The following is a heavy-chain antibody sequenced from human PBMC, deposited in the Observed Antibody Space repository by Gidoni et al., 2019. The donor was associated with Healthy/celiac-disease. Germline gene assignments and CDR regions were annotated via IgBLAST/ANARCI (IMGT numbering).Heavy chain of an antibody. Sequence: QVQLQQWGAGLLKPSETLSLTCAVYGGSFRGYYWSWIRQPPGKGLEWIGEINHSGSTNYNPSLKSRVTISVDTSKNQFSLKLSSVTAADTAVYYCARGRVLINSSCDPFDYWGQGTLVTVSS. V-gene: IGHV4-34*01. CDR2: INHSGST. CDR1: GGSFRGYY. J-gene: IGHJ4*02. CDR3: ARGRVLINSSCDPFDY. D-gene: IGHD6-6*01.